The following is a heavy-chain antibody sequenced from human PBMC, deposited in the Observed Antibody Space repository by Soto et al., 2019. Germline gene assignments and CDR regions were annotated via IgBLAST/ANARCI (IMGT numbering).Heavy chain of an antibody. J-gene: IGHJ1*01. Sequence: GGSLRLSCAASGFTLSYYYMTWIRQTPGKGLEWVAHIDGRSDNIGYADSVKGRFTISRDNARNSLFLQMNSVTADDTGVYFCTKGGRTTSYYWEYWGPGALVTVYS. CDR1: GFTLSYYY. D-gene: IGHD3-10*01. CDR2: IDGRSDNI. V-gene: IGHV3-11*06. CDR3: TKGGRTTSYYWEY.